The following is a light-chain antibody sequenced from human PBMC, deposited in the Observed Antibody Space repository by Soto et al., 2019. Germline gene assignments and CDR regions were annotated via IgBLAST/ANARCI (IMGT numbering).Light chain of an antibody. J-gene: IGKJ2*01. CDR2: GAS. V-gene: IGKV3-20*01. CDR1: QSVSSSY. Sequence: EIVLTQSTGTLSLSPGERATLSCRASQSVSSSYLAWYQQKPGQAPRLLIYGASSRATGIPDRFSGSGSGTDFTLTISRLEPEDFAVYYCQQYGSSRSTFGQGTKLEIK. CDR3: QQYGSSRST.